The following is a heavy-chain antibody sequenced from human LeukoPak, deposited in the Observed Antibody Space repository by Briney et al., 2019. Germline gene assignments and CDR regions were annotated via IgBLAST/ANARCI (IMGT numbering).Heavy chain of an antibody. V-gene: IGHV1-8*01. J-gene: IGHJ4*02. CDR3: ARGASLRAVVVGASTSPPMPYDF. Sequence: ASVKVSCKASGYTFTSYDINWVRQATGQELEWMGWMNPNSGNTGYAQRFQGRVTMTRNASISTAYMELSSLGSEDTAVYYCARGASLRAVVVGASTSPPMPYDFWGQGTLVTVSS. D-gene: IGHD2-15*01. CDR2: MNPNSGNT. CDR1: GYTFTSYD.